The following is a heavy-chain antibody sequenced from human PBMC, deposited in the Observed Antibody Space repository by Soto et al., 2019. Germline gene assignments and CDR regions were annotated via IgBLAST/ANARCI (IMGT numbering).Heavy chain of an antibody. CDR2: INPSGGST. CDR1: GYTFTSYY. J-gene: IGHJ4*01. D-gene: IGHD6-19*01. CDR3: ARDGTSSGIAVAGTVQAPRAFDY. V-gene: IGHV1-46*03. Sequence: ASVKVSCKASGYTFTSYYMHWVRQAPGQGLEWMGIINPSGGSTSYAQKFQGRVTMTRDTSTSTVYMELSSLRSEDTAVYYCARDGTSSGIAVAGTVQAPRAFDYWGQ.